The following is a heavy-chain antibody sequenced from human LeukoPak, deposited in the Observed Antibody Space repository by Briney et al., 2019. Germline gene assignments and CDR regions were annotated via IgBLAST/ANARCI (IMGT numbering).Heavy chain of an antibody. V-gene: IGHV1-18*01. CDR2: ISAYNGNT. CDR3: ARDRPYYDILAGYYNVIHSGYFDY. CDR1: GYTFTSYG. D-gene: IGHD3-9*01. Sequence: GASVKVSCKASGYTFTSYGISWVRQAPGQGLEWMGWISAYNGNTNYAQKLQGGVTMTTDTSTSTAYMELRSLRSDDAAVYYCARDRPYYDILAGYYNVIHSGYFDYWGQGTLVTVSS. J-gene: IGHJ4*02.